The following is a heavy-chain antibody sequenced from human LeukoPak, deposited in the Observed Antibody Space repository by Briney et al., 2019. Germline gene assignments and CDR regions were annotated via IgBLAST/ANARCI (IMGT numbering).Heavy chain of an antibody. Sequence: GGSLRLSCAASGFTFSSYGMNWVRQAPGKGLEWVAVIWYDGSNKYYADSVRGRFTISRDNSKNTLYLQMNSLRAEDTAVYYCAKGYHHVDYWGQGTLVTVSS. CDR1: GFTFSSYG. J-gene: IGHJ4*02. D-gene: IGHD2-2*01. CDR2: IWYDGSNK. V-gene: IGHV3-33*06. CDR3: AKGYHHVDY.